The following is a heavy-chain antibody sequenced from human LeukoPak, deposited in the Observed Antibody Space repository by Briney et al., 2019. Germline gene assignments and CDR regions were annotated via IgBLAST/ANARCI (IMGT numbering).Heavy chain of an antibody. V-gene: IGHV3-11*01. J-gene: IGHJ6*03. CDR1: GFTFSDYY. CDR2: ISSSGSTI. CDR3: ARVLYDSSGYYYYYYYYMDV. D-gene: IGHD3-22*01. Sequence: GGSLRLSCAASGFTFSDYYMSWIRQAPGKGLEWVSYISSSGSTIYYADSVKGRFTISRDNAKNSLYLQMNSLRAEDKAVYYCARVLYDSSGYYYYYYYYMDVWGKGTTVTVSS.